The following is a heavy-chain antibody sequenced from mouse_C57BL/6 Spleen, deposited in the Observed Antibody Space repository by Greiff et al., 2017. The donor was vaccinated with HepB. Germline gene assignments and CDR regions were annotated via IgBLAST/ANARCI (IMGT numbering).Heavy chain of an antibody. D-gene: IGHD2-5*01. CDR3: ARYNGLTYYSNWYFDV. J-gene: IGHJ1*03. Sequence: EVQLQQSGPGMVKPSQSLSLTCTVTGYSITSGYDWHWIRHFPGNKLEWMGYISYSGSTNYNPSLNSRIATTHEPSKNHFFLKLNSVTTEDTATYYGARYNGLTYYSNWYFDVWSTGTTVTVSS. CDR2: ISYSGST. V-gene: IGHV3-1*01. CDR1: GYSITSGYD.